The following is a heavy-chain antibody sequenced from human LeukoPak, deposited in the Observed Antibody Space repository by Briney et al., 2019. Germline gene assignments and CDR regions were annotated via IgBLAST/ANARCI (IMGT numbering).Heavy chain of an antibody. CDR3: AREFGGYCSSTSCSQFDY. CDR1: GYTFTGYY. Sequence: ASVKVSCKASGYTFTGYYMHWVRQAPGQGLEWMGWINPHSGGTNYAQKFQGRVTMTRDTSISTAYMELSRLRSDATAVYYCAREFGGYCSSTSCSQFDYWGEGTLVTVSS. D-gene: IGHD2-2*01. J-gene: IGHJ4*02. CDR2: INPHSGGT. V-gene: IGHV1-2*02.